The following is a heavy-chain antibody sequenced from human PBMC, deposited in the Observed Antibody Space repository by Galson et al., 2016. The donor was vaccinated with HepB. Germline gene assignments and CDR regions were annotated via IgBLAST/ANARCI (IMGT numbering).Heavy chain of an antibody. CDR2: LSGSGGTT. CDR3: AKDNDGAFDS. J-gene: IGHJ5*02. V-gene: IGHV3-23*01. CDR1: GFTFTNYG. D-gene: IGHD1-1*01. Sequence: SLRLSCAASGFTFTNYGMSWLRQTPGRGLEWVSGLSGSGGTTYYADSVKGRFTISRDNSKNTLCLQMNSLRVDDTAVYYCAKDNDGAFDSWGQGTLVTVSS.